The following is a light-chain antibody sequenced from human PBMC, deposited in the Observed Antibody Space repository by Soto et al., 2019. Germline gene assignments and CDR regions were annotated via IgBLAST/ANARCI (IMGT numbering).Light chain of an antibody. CDR3: MQGTHMYT. V-gene: IGKV2-30*01. Sequence: DVVMTQSPLSLPVTLGQPASISCRSSQSLVYSDGNTYLNWFQQRPGQSPRRLIYKVSNRDSGVPDRFSGSVSGTDFPLKISRVEAEDVGVYYCMQGTHMYTFGQGTKLEIK. J-gene: IGKJ2*01. CDR2: KVS. CDR1: QSLVYSDGNTY.